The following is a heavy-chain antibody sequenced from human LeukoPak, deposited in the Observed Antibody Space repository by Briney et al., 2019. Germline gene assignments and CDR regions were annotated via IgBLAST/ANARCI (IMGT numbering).Heavy chain of an antibody. V-gene: IGHV4-39*07. J-gene: IGHJ4*02. CDR3: ARPIRN. CDR2: MYYTGTI. CDR1: VDSITSSSYY. Sequence: SETLSLTCTVSVDSITSSSYYWGWIRQPPGKGLEWIGTMYYTGTIYYNPSLKSRVTISVDTSKNQFSLSLSSVTAADTAVYYCARPIRNWGQGTLVIVSS.